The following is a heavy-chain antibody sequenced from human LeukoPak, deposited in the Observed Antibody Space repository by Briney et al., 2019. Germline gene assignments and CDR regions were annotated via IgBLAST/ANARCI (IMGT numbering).Heavy chain of an antibody. CDR3: ARDSPPYYDFWSGWSSVLYYYYGMDV. V-gene: IGHV1-18*01. J-gene: IGHJ6*02. Sequence: ASVKVSCKASGYTLTSYGISWVRQAPGQGLEWMGWISAYNGNTNYAQKLQGRVTMTTDTSTSTAYMELRSLRSDDTAVYYCARDSPPYYDFWSGWSSVLYYYYGMDVWGQGTTVTVSS. CDR1: GYTLTSYG. CDR2: ISAYNGNT. D-gene: IGHD3-3*01.